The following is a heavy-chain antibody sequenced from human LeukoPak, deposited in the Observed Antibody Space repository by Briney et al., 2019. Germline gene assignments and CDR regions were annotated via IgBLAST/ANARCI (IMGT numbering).Heavy chain of an antibody. D-gene: IGHD3-3*01. V-gene: IGHV4-30-4*08. CDR2: IYYSGST. CDR1: GGSISSGDYY. Sequence: TLSLTCTVSGGSISSGDYYWSWIRQPPGKGLEWIGYIYYSGSTYYNPSLKSRVTISVDTSKNQFSLKLSSVTAADTAVYYCARGTYYDFWSGYTNWFDPWGQGTLVTVSS. J-gene: IGHJ5*02. CDR3: ARGTYYDFWSGYTNWFDP.